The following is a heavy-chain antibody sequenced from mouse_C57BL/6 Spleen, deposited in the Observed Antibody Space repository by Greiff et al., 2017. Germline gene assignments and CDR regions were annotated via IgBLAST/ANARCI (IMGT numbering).Heavy chain of an antibody. D-gene: IGHD1-1*01. CDR3: AREWNYYGSSWGCAMDY. CDR1: GYTFTSYW. CDR2: IDPSDSET. Sequence: QVQLQQPGAELVRPGSSVKLSCKASGYTFTSYWMHWVKQRPIQGLEWIGNIDPSDSETHYNQKFKDKATLTVDKSSSTAYMQLSSLTSEDSAVYYCAREWNYYGSSWGCAMDYWGQGTSVTVSS. J-gene: IGHJ4*01. V-gene: IGHV1-52*01.